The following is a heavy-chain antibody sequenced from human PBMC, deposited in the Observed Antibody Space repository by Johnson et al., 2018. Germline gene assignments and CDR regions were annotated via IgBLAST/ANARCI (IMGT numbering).Heavy chain of an antibody. CDR2: IVVGSGNT. J-gene: IGHJ3*02. CDR1: GGTFSSSA. D-gene: IGHD2-15*01. CDR3: AAGREVVVGGADAFDI. V-gene: IGHV1-58*01. Sequence: QLVQSGAEVKKPGSSVKVSCKASGGTFSSSAVQWVRQARGQRLEWIGWIVVGSGNTTYAQKFQERLIITRDMPTSTGYMELSSLRSEDTAVYYCAAGREVVVGGADAFDIWGQGKMVTVSS.